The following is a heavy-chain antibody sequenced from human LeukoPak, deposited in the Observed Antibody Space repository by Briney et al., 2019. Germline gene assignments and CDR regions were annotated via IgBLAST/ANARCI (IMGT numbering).Heavy chain of an antibody. CDR3: GRDPNGDYVGAFEF. CDR2: IKGSGGGS. D-gene: IGHD4-17*01. CDR1: GFTVSTYA. V-gene: IGHV3-23*01. Sequence: AGYLRLSCAASGFTVSTYAMTWVRQAPGKGLEWVSSIKGSGGGSSYADSVKGRFTMTRDNSTSTLYLQMNSLRAGDTAVYFCGRDPNGDYVGAFEFWGQGTLVTVSS. J-gene: IGHJ3*01.